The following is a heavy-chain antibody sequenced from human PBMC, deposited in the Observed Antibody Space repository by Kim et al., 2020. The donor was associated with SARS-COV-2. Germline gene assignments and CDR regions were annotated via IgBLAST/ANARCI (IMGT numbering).Heavy chain of an antibody. Sequence: GGSLRLSCAASGFTFSSYGMHWVRQAPGKGLEWVAVISYDGSNKYYADSVKGRFTISRDNSKNTLYLQMNSLRAEDTAVYYCAKDQASNYLYYYYYYGMDVWGQGTTVTVSS. J-gene: IGHJ6*02. CDR1: GFTFSSYG. D-gene: IGHD4-4*01. CDR2: ISYDGSNK. CDR3: AKDQASNYLYYYYYYGMDV. V-gene: IGHV3-30*18.